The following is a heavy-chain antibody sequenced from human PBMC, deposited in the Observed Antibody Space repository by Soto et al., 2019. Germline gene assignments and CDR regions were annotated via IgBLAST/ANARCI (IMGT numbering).Heavy chain of an antibody. V-gene: IGHV1-18*01. Sequence: QVHLVQSGAEVKKPGASVKVSCKASGYTFTSYGITWVRQAPGQGLEWMGWISAHHGNTDYAQKLQGRVNETRDTSTSTAYMELRSLISDDTAVYYCARGRYGDYWGQGALGTVSS. CDR1: GYTFTSYG. D-gene: IGHD1-1*01. CDR2: ISAHHGNT. J-gene: IGHJ4*02. CDR3: ARGRYGDY.